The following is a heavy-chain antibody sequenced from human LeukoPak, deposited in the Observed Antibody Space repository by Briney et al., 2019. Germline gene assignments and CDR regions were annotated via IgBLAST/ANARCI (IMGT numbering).Heavy chain of an antibody. CDR2: IRYDGSNK. V-gene: IGHV3-30*02. CDR1: GFTFSSYG. J-gene: IGHJ4*02. D-gene: IGHD2-21*01. Sequence: GGSLRLSCAASGFTFSSYGMHWVRQAPGKGLEWVASIRYDGSNKYYADSVKGRFTISRDNSKNTLYLQMNSLRAEDTAVYYCAKVIRLAYCGGDCYPTFDYWGQGTLVTVSS. CDR3: AKVIRLAYCGGDCYPTFDY.